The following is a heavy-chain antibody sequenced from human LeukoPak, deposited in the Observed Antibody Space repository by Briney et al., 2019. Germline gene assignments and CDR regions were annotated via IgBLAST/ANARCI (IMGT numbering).Heavy chain of an antibody. Sequence: PGGSLRLSCAASGFTFINYAMSWVRQAPGKGLEWVSAISGSGGSTYYADSVKGRFTTSRDNSKNTLYLQMNSLRAEDTAVYYCAKETLYYYGSGSYKDIWGQGTMVTVSS. CDR3: AKETLYYYGSGSYKDI. D-gene: IGHD3-10*01. V-gene: IGHV3-23*01. CDR1: GFTFINYA. CDR2: ISGSGGST. J-gene: IGHJ3*02.